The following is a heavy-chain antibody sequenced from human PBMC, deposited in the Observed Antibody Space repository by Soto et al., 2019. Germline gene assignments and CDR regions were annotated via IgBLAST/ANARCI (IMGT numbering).Heavy chain of an antibody. CDR3: ARDRDSTGFDP. V-gene: IGHV4-59*01. CDR1: GGSISSYY. D-gene: IGHD6-13*01. Sequence: QVQLQESGPGLVKPSETLSLTCTVSGGSISSYYWSWIRQPPGKGLEWIGYIYYSGSTNYNPSLKSRVTISVDTSKNQFSLKLSSVTAADTAVYYCARDRDSTGFDPWGQGTLVTVSS. CDR2: IYYSGST. J-gene: IGHJ5*02.